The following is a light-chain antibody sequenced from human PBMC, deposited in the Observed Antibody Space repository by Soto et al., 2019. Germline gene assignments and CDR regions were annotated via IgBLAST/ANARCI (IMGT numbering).Light chain of an antibody. CDR3: TQATHLPRT. J-gene: IGKJ1*01. CDR2: EIS. CDR1: QSLVHSDGNTY. V-gene: IGKV2-24*01. Sequence: DIVLTQTPLSSPVTLGQPASISCRSSQSLVHSDGNTYLSLLQQRPGQPQRLLIYEISNRFSGVPDRFSGSGAGTDFTLKISRVESEDVGVYYCTQATHLPRTFGQGTKVEIK.